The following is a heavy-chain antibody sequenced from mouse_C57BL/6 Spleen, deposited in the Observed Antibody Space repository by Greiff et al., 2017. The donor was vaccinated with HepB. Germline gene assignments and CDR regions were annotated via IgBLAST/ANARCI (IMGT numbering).Heavy chain of an antibody. Sequence: QVQLQQSGPGLVQPSQSLSITCTVSGFSLTSYGVHWVRQSPGKGLEWLGVIWSGGSTDYNAAFISRLSISKDNSKSQVFFKMNSLQADDTAIYYCARKTPLYYGSSYCYAMDYWGQGTSVTVSS. D-gene: IGHD1-1*01. J-gene: IGHJ4*01. CDR1: GFSLTSYG. V-gene: IGHV2-2*01. CDR3: ARKTPLYYGSSYCYAMDY. CDR2: IWSGGST.